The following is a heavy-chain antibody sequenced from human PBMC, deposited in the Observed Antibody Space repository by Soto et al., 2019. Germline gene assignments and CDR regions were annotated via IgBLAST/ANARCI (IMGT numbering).Heavy chain of an antibody. CDR2: IGSAGDT. V-gene: IGHV3-13*04. CDR1: GFTFSNYD. CDR3: ARGIPGGLDS. J-gene: IGHJ5*01. Sequence: EVQLVESGGGLVQPGGSLRLSCAASGFTFSNYDMHWVRQPTGKGLEWVSSIGSAGDTYFAGSVKGRFTISRENVKNSFYLHMNNLRAGDTAVYFCARGIPGGLDSWGQGTPVTVSS. D-gene: IGHD3-16*01.